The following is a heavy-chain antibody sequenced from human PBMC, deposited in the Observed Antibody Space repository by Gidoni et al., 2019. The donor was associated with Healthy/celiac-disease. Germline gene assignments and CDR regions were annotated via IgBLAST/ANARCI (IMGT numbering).Heavy chain of an antibody. J-gene: IGHJ4*02. D-gene: IGHD2-15*01. Sequence: QVQLVQSGAEVKKPGSSVKVSCKASGGTFSSYAISWVRQAPGQGLEWMGGIIPIFGTANYAQKFQGRVTITADESTSTAYMELSSLRSEDTAVYYCARSYCSGGSCYHAILQNAYYFDYWGQGTLVTVSS. CDR3: ARSYCSGGSCYHAILQNAYYFDY. CDR2: IIPIFGTA. CDR1: GGTFSSYA. V-gene: IGHV1-69*01.